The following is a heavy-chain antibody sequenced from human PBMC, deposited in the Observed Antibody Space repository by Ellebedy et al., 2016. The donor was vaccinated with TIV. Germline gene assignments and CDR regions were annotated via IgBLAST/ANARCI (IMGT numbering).Heavy chain of an antibody. CDR1: GGSISSGGYY. Sequence: SETLSLTXTVSGGSISSGGYYWSWIRQHPGKGLEWIGYIYYSGSTYYNPSLKSRVTISVDTSKNQFSLKLSSVTAADTAVYYCARGLAARSSSSFDYYFDYWGQGTLVTVSS. V-gene: IGHV4-31*03. CDR2: IYYSGST. D-gene: IGHD6-6*01. J-gene: IGHJ4*02. CDR3: ARGLAARSSSSFDYYFDY.